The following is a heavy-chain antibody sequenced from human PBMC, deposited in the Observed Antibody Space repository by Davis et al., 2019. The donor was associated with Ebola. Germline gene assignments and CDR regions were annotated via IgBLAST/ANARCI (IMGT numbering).Heavy chain of an antibody. J-gene: IGHJ6*04. Sequence: GESLKISCAASGFIFSSYVMSWVRQAPGKGLEWVSTLGTSADTYYADSVKGRFTSSRDNAKNALYLQMSSLRDEDTAVYYCARVNLWSRGWGMDVWGKGTTVTVSS. CDR1: GFIFSSYV. D-gene: IGHD2-21*01. V-gene: IGHV3-48*02. CDR3: ARVNLWSRGWGMDV. CDR2: LGTSADT.